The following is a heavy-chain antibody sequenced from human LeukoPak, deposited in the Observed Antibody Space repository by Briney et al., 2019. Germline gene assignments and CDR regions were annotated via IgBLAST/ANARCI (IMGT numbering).Heavy chain of an antibody. CDR3: VREDTPATANY. V-gene: IGHV3-23*01. D-gene: IGHD2-21*02. Sequence: GGPLRLSCAASGFTFSSYTMSWVRQAPGKGLEWVSAISGGGDITYYADSVKGRFTISRDNSRDTLFLQMHSLRPGDTAVYYCVREDTPATANYWGQGTLVTISS. J-gene: IGHJ4*02. CDR1: GFTFSSYT. CDR2: ISGGGDIT.